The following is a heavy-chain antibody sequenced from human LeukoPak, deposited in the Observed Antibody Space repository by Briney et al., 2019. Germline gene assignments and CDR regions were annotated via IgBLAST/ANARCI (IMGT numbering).Heavy chain of an antibody. J-gene: IGHJ4*02. CDR3: ARDSGGSSVY. CDR2: ISWNSGSI. CDR1: GFTFDDYA. D-gene: IGHD6-13*01. V-gene: IGHV3-9*01. Sequence: GGSLRLSCAASGFTFDDYAMHWVRQAPGKGLEWVSGISWNSGSIGYADSVKGRFTISRDNAKNSLYLQMNSLRAEDTAVYYCARDSGGSSVYWGQGTLVTVSS.